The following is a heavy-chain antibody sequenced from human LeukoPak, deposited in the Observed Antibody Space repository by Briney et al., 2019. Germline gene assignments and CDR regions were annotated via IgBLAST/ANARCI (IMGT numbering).Heavy chain of an antibody. V-gene: IGHV3-23*01. D-gene: IGHD3-10*01. Sequence: GGSLRLSCAASGFTFSSYAMSWVRQAPGKGLEWVSAISGSGSSTYYADSVKGRFTISRGNSKNTLYLQMNSLRAEDTAVYYCAKTYYYGSYQYMDVWGKGTTVTVSS. J-gene: IGHJ6*03. CDR2: ISGSGSST. CDR1: GFTFSSYA. CDR3: AKTYYYGSYQYMDV.